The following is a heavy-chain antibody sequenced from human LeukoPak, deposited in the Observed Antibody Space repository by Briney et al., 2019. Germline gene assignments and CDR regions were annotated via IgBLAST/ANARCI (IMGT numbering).Heavy chain of an antibody. J-gene: IGHJ4*02. CDR1: GYTFTGYY. CDR3: ARDTHSRFLEWFX. D-gene: IGHD3-3*01. CDR2: INPNSGGT. Sequence: ASVKVSCKASGYTFTGYYMHWVRQAPGQGLEWMGRINPNSGGTNYAQKFQGRVTMTRDTSISTAYMELSRLRSDDTAVYYCARDTHSRFLEWFXWGQGTLVTVX. V-gene: IGHV1-2*06.